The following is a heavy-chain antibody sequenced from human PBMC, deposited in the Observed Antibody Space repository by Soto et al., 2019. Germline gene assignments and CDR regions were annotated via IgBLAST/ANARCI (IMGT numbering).Heavy chain of an antibody. CDR3: ARVLSSGYYYYYYGMDV. Sequence: QVQLVQSGAEVKKPGSSVKVSCKASGGTFSSYAISWVRQAPGQGLEWMGGIIPIFGTANYAQKFQGRVTITADKSTSTAYMVLSSLRSEDTAVYYCARVLSSGYYYYYYGMDVWGQGTTVTVSS. J-gene: IGHJ6*02. CDR2: IIPIFGTA. V-gene: IGHV1-69*06. CDR1: GGTFSSYA. D-gene: IGHD3-22*01.